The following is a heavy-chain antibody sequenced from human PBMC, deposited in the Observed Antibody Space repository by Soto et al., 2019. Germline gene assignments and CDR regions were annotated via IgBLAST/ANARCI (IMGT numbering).Heavy chain of an antibody. Sequence: EVQLVESGGGLVQPGGSLRLSCAGSGFTFSNYWIHWVRLVPGRGLVWISHITKDGNSLSYADSVKGRFTISRDNAKNTVYLQMNGLRVEDTAVYYCARGGVGSFDYWGQGSLVTVSS. CDR3: ARGGVGSFDY. CDR1: GFTFSNYW. CDR2: ITKDGNSL. D-gene: IGHD2-2*03. J-gene: IGHJ4*02. V-gene: IGHV3-74*01.